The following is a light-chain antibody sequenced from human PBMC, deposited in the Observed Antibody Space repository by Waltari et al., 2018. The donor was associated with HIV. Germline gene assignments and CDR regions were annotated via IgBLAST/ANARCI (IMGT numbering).Light chain of an antibody. V-gene: IGLV1-40*01. CDR2: GNT. CDR3: QSYDSSLRGHV. J-gene: IGLJ1*01. Sequence: QSVLTQPPSVSGAPGQRITISCTGSRSTIGAGFDVPWYQHLPGKAPKVLLYGNTNRPSGVPDRFSGSKSGTSASLAITGLQADDEGDYYCQSYDSSLRGHVFGSGTKVAV. CDR1: RSTIGAGFD.